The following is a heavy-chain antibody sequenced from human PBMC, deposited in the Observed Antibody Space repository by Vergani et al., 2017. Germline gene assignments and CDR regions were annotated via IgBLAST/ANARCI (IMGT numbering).Heavy chain of an antibody. CDR3: VKDIAASGNYWYFDL. Sequence: EVQLVESGGGLVQPGRSLILSCAASGFTLDDYAIHWVRQAPGKGLEWVSGINWNSDSIAYADSVKGRFTISRDNAKNSLYLQMNSLRAEDTALYYCVKDIAASGNYWYFDLWGRGTLVTVSS. CDR1: GFTLDDYA. D-gene: IGHD6-13*01. V-gene: IGHV3-9*01. CDR2: INWNSDSI. J-gene: IGHJ2*01.